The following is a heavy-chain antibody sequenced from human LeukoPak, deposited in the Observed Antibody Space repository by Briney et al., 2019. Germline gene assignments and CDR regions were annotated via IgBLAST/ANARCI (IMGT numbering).Heavy chain of an antibody. J-gene: IGHJ5*02. D-gene: IGHD3-22*01. CDR1: GGSIFSGDYY. V-gene: IGHV4-30-4*01. CDR3: ARGDYNDGAGYLDH. CDR2: IYYNGIT. Sequence: SETLSLTCTVSGGSIFSGDYYWNWIRQPPGKGLEWIGYIYYNGITYYNPSLESRVTISVDTSKNQFSLKLSSVNAADTAVYYCARGDYNDGAGYLDHWGQGTLVPVSS.